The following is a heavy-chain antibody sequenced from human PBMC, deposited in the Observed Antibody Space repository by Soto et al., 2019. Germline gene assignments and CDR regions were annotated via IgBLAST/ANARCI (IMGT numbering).Heavy chain of an antibody. D-gene: IGHD2-2*01. Sequence: GGSLRLSCAASGFTFSSYEMNWVRQAPGKGLEWVSYISSSGSTIYYADSVKGRFTISRDNAKNSLYLQMNSLRAEDTAVYYCARDGFIVVVPAATSVQYSSSYSTNNFDYWGQGTLVTVSS. CDR1: GFTFSSYE. CDR3: ARDGFIVVVPAATSVQYSSSYSTNNFDY. J-gene: IGHJ4*02. V-gene: IGHV3-48*03. CDR2: ISSSGSTI.